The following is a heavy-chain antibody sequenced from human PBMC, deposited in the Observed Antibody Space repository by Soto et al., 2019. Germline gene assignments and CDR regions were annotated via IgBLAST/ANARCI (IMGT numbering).Heavy chain of an antibody. Sequence: QVQLQESGPGLVKPSQTLSLTCSVSGVSFSDANYYWSWIRQPPGKDLEWIGHVYNRGNTYNNPTLRSRLSLSPDTSKSQFSLNLNSVTAADTAVYYCAGGLSGDKVDQWGQGTLVTVSS. CDR1: GVSFSDANYY. CDR3: AGGLSGDKVDQ. D-gene: IGHD2-21*01. V-gene: IGHV4-30-4*01. J-gene: IGHJ4*02. CDR2: VYNRGNT.